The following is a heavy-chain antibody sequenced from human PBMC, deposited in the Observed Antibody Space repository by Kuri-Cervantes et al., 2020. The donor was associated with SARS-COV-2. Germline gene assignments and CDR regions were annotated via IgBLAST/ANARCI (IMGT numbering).Heavy chain of an antibody. D-gene: IGHD6-25*01. CDR2: VYFTGST. V-gene: IGHV4-61*05. J-gene: IGHJ5*02. CDR3: ARGGGTAAWEGWLDP. CDR1: GGSISSSSYY. Sequence: SETLSLTCTVSGGSISSSSYYWGWIRQPPGKGLEWIGYVYFTGSTIYNPSLESRVTLSLDTSKNQFSLKLNSVTAADTAVYFCARGGGTAAWEGWLDPWGQGTLVTVSS.